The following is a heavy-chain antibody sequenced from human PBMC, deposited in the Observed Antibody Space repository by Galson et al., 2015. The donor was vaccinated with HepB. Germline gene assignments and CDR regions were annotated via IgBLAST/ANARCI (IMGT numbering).Heavy chain of an antibody. V-gene: IGHV1-2*02. Sequence: SVKVSCKASGYTFTGYYMHWVRQAPGQGLEWMEWINPNSGDTNYAQKFQGRVTMTRDTSISTAYMELSRLRSDDTAVYYCARDGAFDYWGQGTLVTVSS. J-gene: IGHJ4*02. CDR2: INPNSGDT. CDR3: ARDGAFDY. CDR1: GYTFTGYY. D-gene: IGHD3-16*01.